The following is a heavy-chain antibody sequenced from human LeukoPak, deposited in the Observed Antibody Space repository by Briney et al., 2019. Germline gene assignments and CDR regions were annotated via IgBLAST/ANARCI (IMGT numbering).Heavy chain of an antibody. Sequence: GASVKVSFTASGYTFTSYYMHWVRQAPGQGLEWMGIINPSGGSTSYAQKFQGRVTMTRDTSTSTVYMELSSLRSEDTAVYYCARDHYSSSSWPYGMDVWGQGTTVTVSS. V-gene: IGHV1-46*01. CDR3: ARDHYSSSSWPYGMDV. CDR2: INPSGGST. D-gene: IGHD6-6*01. J-gene: IGHJ6*02. CDR1: GYTFTSYY.